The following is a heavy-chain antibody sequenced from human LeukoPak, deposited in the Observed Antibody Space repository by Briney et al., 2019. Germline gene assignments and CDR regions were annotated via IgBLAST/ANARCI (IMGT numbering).Heavy chain of an antibody. D-gene: IGHD3-10*01. CDR3: ARGGGIYGSGSYFPQTRFDL. CDR1: GGSLSSYY. CDR2: IYYSGST. J-gene: IGHJ5*02. Sequence: SETLSLTCTVSGGSLSSYYWSWIRQPPGEGLEWIGYIYYSGSTNYNPSLKSRVTISVDTSKNQFSLKLSSVTAADTAVYYCARGGGIYGSGSYFPQTRFDLWGQGTLVTVSS. V-gene: IGHV4-59*01.